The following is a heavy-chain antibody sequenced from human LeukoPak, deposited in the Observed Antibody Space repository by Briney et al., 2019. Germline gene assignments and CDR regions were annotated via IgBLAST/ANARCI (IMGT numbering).Heavy chain of an antibody. CDR3: ARGLDGGRAYYYDSSGYYYDY. CDR1: GYAFTGYF. D-gene: IGHD3-22*01. Sequence: ASVKVSCKASGYAFTGYFVHWVRQAPGQGLEWMGWINPNSGGTNYAQKLQGRVTMTTDTSTSTAYMELRSLRSDDTAVYYCARGLDGGRAYYYDSSGYYYDYWGQGTLVTVSS. J-gene: IGHJ4*02. V-gene: IGHV1-2*02. CDR2: INPNSGGT.